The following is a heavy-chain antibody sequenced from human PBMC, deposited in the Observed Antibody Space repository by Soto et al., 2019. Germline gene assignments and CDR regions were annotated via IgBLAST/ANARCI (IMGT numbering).Heavy chain of an antibody. CDR1: GGSISSANW. D-gene: IGHD2-21*02. J-gene: IGHJ6*02. V-gene: IGHV4-4*02. CDR2: IYHGGST. Sequence: PSETLSLTCAVSGGSISSANWWTWVRQPPGKGLEWIGEIYHGGSTSYNPSLKSRVTLSLDKFKNHFSLNLTSVTAADTAVYYCARRTHIVVVTAIRNPYHYYYGMDVWGQGTTVTVSS. CDR3: ARRTHIVVVTAIRNPYHYYYGMDV.